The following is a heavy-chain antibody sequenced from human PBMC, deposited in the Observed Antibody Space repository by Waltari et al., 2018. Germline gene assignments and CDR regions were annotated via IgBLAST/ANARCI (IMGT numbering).Heavy chain of an antibody. J-gene: IGHJ4*02. CDR1: GGPIGRRTNY. CDR2: IYFSGNT. D-gene: IGHD1-26*01. Sequence: QLQLQESGPGLVKPSATLSLTCTVSGGPIGRRTNYWGWPRQPPGKGLEWIGSIYFSGNTYYNPSLKSRVTISVDTSKNQFSLRLSSATAADTAVYYCARSGTYRGYFDYWGQGTLVTVSS. V-gene: IGHV4-39*01. CDR3: ARSGTYRGYFDY.